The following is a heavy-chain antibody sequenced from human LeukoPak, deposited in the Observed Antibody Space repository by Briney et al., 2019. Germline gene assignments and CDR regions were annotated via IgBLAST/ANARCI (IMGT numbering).Heavy chain of an antibody. CDR3: ARGATVTTVAFDI. J-gene: IGHJ3*02. V-gene: IGHV4-59*08. Sequence: PSETLSLTCTVSGGSISSYYWCWIRQPPGKGLVWIGYIYYSGSTNYNPSLKSRVTISVDTSKNQCSLKLSSVTAADTAVYYCARGATVTTVAFDIWGQGTMVTVSS. D-gene: IGHD4-17*01. CDR1: GGSISSYY. CDR2: IYYSGST.